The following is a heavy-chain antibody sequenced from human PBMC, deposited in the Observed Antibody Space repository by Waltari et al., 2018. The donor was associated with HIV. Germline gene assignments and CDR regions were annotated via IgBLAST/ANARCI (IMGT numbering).Heavy chain of an antibody. CDR2: INNYDGQT. V-gene: IGHV1-18*01. CDR3: ARGVALVRGVKIRGHMDV. Sequence: VQLVPSGAEVKRPGASVRVSCTSSGYTFSAYAINWVRQAPGQGLEWMGWINNYDGQTNFAEKFQGRVTMTTDTSKSTASMELRSLRSDDTAVYFCARGVALVRGVKIRGHMDVWGQGTTVTVSS. J-gene: IGHJ6*02. CDR1: GYTFSAYA. D-gene: IGHD3-10*01.